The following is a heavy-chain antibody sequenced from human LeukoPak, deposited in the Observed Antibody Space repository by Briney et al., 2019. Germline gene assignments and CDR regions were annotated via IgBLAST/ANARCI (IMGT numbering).Heavy chain of an antibody. Sequence: SETLSLTCTVSGGSISSYYWSWIRQPPGKGLEWIGYIYYSGSTIYNPSLKSRVTISVDTSKNQFSLKLSSVTAADTAVYYCARTLIAAAGMGWFDPWGQGTLVTVSS. J-gene: IGHJ5*02. CDR2: IYYSGST. CDR3: ARTLIAAAGMGWFDP. V-gene: IGHV4-59*01. CDR1: GGSISSYY. D-gene: IGHD6-13*01.